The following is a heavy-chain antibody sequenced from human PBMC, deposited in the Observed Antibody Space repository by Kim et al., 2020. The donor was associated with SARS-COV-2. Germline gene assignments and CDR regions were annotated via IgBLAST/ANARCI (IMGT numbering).Heavy chain of an antibody. CDR3: ASLSSGGVPNDY. Sequence: NNNPTLESRVTISLDTSKNQFSLKLSSVTGADTAVYYCASLSSGGVPNDYWGQGTLVTVSS. V-gene: IGHV4-34*01. J-gene: IGHJ4*02. D-gene: IGHD6-19*01.